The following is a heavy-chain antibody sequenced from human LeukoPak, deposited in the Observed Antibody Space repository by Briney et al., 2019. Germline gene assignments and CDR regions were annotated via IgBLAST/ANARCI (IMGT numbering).Heavy chain of an antibody. D-gene: IGHD2-15*01. Sequence: GGSMSLSCAASGFTFSDYYMSWIRQAPGKGLEWVSYISSSGSTIYYADSVKGRFTISRDNAKNSLYLQMNSLRAEDTAVYYCARGPGIVVVVAGPGAFDIWGQATILTVSS. V-gene: IGHV3-11*04. CDR1: GFTFSDYY. J-gene: IGHJ3*02. CDR3: ARGPGIVVVVAGPGAFDI. CDR2: ISSSGSTI.